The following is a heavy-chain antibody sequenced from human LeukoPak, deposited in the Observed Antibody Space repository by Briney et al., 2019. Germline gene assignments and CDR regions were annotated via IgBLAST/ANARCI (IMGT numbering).Heavy chain of an antibody. CDR2: INHSGST. CDR1: GDYISNSNYY. J-gene: IGHJ3*02. D-gene: IGHD1-7*01. Sequence: SETLSLTCSVSGDYISNSNYYWGWIRQPPGKGLEWIGEINHSGSTNYNPSLKGRVTISVDTSKNQFSLKLSSVTAADTAVYYCARGANYLGAFDIWGQGTMVTVSS. V-gene: IGHV4-39*07. CDR3: ARGANYLGAFDI.